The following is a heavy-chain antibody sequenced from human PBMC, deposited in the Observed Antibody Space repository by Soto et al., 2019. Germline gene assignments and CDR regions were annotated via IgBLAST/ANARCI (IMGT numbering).Heavy chain of an antibody. CDR3: ARGYCTNGVCYTYDWYFDL. CDR2: IYYSGST. CDR1: GGSLSPYF. V-gene: IGHV4-59*01. Sequence: SETLSLTCIVSGGSLSPYFWSWIRQPPGKGLEWIGYIYYSGSTNYNPSLKSRVTISVDTSKNQFSLKLSSVTAADTAVYYCARGYCTNGVCYTYDWYFDLWGRGTLVTVSS. D-gene: IGHD2-8*01. J-gene: IGHJ2*01.